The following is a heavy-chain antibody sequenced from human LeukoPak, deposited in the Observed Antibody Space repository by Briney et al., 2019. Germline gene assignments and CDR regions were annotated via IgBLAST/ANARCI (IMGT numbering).Heavy chain of an antibody. CDR2: IYYSGST. Sequence: PSETLSLTCTVSGYSVSSGYYWGWIRQPPGRGLEWIGYIYYSGSTNYNPSLKSRVTISVVTSKNQFSLKLSSVTAADTAVYYCARGFETGSIDYWGQGTLVTVSS. CDR3: ARGFETGSIDY. J-gene: IGHJ4*02. CDR1: GYSVSSGYY. D-gene: IGHD3-9*01. V-gene: IGHV4-61*01.